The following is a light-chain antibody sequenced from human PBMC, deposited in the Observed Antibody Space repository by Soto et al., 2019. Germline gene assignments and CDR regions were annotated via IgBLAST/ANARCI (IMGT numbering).Light chain of an antibody. CDR1: SSDIGDYNF. CDR3: SSYAGNNNFV. CDR2: EVK. J-gene: IGLJ1*01. Sequence: QSVLTQPPSASGSPGQSVTVSCTGSSSDIGDYNFVSWYQQHPGKAPKLIIYEVKKRPSGVPDRFSASKPGNTASLTVSGLQAEDEADYYCSSYAGNNNFVFGSGTKVTVL. V-gene: IGLV2-8*01.